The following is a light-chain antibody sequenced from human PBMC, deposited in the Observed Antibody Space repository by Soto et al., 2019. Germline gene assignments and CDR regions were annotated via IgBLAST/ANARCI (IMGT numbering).Light chain of an antibody. J-gene: IGLJ1*01. CDR1: SSDVGSYNF. CDR3: CADAGRSTYV. CDR2: EVS. V-gene: IGLV2-23*02. Sequence: QPELTQPASVSVSPGQSSTISCTRTSSDVGSYNFVSWYQQHPGEVPKVMIYEVSKRPSGVSDRFSGSKSGNTASLTISGLQAEDEADYYCCADAGRSTYVFGTGTKVTVL.